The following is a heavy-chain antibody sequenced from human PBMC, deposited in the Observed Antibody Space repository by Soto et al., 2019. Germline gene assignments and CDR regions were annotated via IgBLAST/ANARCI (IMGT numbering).Heavy chain of an antibody. CDR3: ATELRGDVLLWFGDVRNWFDP. D-gene: IGHD3-10*01. J-gene: IGHJ5*02. CDR1: GASISGFY. Sequence: SETLSLTCTVSGASISGFYWSWIRKSAGKGLEWIGRIYATGATDYNPSLKSRVMMSVDTSKKQFSLKLRSVTAADTAVYYCATELRGDVLLWFGDVRNWFDPWGQGTLVTVSS. V-gene: IGHV4-4*07. CDR2: IYATGAT.